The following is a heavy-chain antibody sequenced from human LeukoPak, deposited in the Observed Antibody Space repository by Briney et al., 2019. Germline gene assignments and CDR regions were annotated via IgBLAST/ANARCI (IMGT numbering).Heavy chain of an antibody. Sequence: ASVKVSLKSSAYTFTFYYMHWVRQAPGQGLELVGLINPNSGGTNYAQKFQGRGTMTRDTSISTAYMELSRLRSDDTAVYYCAREGIAAAGTSDYWGQGTLVTVSS. D-gene: IGHD6-13*01. CDR1: AYTFTFYY. V-gene: IGHV1-2*02. CDR3: AREGIAAAGTSDY. CDR2: INPNSGGT. J-gene: IGHJ4*02.